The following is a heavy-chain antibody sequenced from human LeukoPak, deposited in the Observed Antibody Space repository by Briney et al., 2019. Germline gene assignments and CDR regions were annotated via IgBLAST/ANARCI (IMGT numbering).Heavy chain of an antibody. V-gene: IGHV3-23*01. J-gene: IGHJ4*02. Sequence: GGSLRLSCAASGFTFSSYAMSWVRQAPGRGLEWVSAISGSGGRTYYADSVKGRFTISRDNSQNTLYLQMNSLRAADTAVYYCAKDGTRYCSGGSCYSTPYWGQGTLVTVSS. CDR1: GFTFSSYA. CDR2: ISGSGGRT. CDR3: AKDGTRYCSGGSCYSTPY. D-gene: IGHD2-15*01.